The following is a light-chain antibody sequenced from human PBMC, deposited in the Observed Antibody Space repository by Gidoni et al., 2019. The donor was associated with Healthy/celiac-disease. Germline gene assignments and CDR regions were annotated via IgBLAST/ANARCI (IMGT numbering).Light chain of an antibody. Sequence: EIVMTQSPATLSVSPGERATLSCRASQSVSNNLAWYQQKPGQAPRLLIYGASTRATDIPARFSASGSGTEFSLTISSLQSEDFAVYSCQQYNNWPQTFGQXTRLEIK. CDR2: GAS. J-gene: IGKJ5*01. V-gene: IGKV3-15*01. CDR3: QQYNNWPQT. CDR1: QSVSNN.